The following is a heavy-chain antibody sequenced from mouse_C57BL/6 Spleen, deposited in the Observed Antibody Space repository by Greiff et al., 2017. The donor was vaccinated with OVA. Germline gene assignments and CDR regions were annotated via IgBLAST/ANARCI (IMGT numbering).Heavy chain of an antibody. CDR1: GYTFTDYE. V-gene: IGHV1-15*01. Sequence: QVQLQQSGAELVRPGASVTLSCKASGYTFTDYEMHWVKQTPVHGLEWIGAIDPETGGTAYNQKFKGKAILTADKSSCTAYMELRSLTSEDSAVYYCTRLGRYYYAMDYWGQGTSVTVSS. CDR3: TRLGRYYYAMDY. J-gene: IGHJ4*01. D-gene: IGHD4-1*01. CDR2: IDPETGGT.